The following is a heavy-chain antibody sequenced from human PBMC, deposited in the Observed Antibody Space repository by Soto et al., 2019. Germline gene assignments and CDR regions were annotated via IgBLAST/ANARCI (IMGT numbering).Heavy chain of an antibody. D-gene: IGHD2-15*01. V-gene: IGHV4-39*07. CDR2: IYYSGST. CDR1: GGSISSSSYY. Sequence: TSETLSLTCTVSGGSISSSSYYWGWIRQPPGKGLEWIGSIYYSGSTYYNPSLKSRVTISVDTSKNQFSLKLSSVTAADTAVYYCARGYCSGGSCYNGYFDCWGQGTLVTVSS. J-gene: IGHJ4*02. CDR3: ARGYCSGGSCYNGYFDC.